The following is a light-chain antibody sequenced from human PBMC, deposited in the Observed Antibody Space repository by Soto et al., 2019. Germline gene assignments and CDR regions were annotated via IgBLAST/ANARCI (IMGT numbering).Light chain of an antibody. V-gene: IGLV2-14*01. CDR3: ASYTSGSRWV. J-gene: IGLJ3*02. Sequence: QSALTQPASVSGSPGQSITISCTGTSSDVGGYNYVSWYQQHPGKAPKLIIYEVSNRPSGVSNRFSGSKSGNTASLTISGLQAEDEGDYYCASYTSGSRWVFGGGTKVTVL. CDR2: EVS. CDR1: SSDVGGYNY.